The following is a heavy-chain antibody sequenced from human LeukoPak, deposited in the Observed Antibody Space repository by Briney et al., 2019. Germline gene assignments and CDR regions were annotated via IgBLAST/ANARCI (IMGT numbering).Heavy chain of an antibody. D-gene: IGHD6-6*01. CDR1: GFTFSSYA. CDR2: ISGSGAGT. J-gene: IGHJ3*02. V-gene: IGHV3-23*01. Sequence: PGGSLRLSCAASGFTFSSYAMSWVRQAPGKGLEWVSAISGSGAGTYYADSVKGRFTISRDHSKNTLYLQMNSLRAEDTVVYYCARDSIQSSSPTGSDAFDIWGQGTMVTVSS. CDR3: ARDSIQSSSPTGSDAFDI.